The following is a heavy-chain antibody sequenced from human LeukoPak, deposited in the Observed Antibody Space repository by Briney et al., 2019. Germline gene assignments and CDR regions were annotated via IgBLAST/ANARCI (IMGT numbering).Heavy chain of an antibody. Sequence: ASVKVSCKASGYTFTSYGISWVRPAPGQGLEWMGWISAYNGNTNYAQKLQGRVTMTTDTSTSTAYMELRSLRSDDTAVYYCARGHVLRYFDWLLPFDYWGQGTLVTVSS. D-gene: IGHD3-9*01. V-gene: IGHV1-18*01. CDR3: ARGHVLRYFDWLLPFDY. CDR1: GYTFTSYG. J-gene: IGHJ4*02. CDR2: ISAYNGNT.